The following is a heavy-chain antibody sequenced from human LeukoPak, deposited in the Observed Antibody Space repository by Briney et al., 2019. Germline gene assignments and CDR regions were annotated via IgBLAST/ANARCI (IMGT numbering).Heavy chain of an antibody. CDR1: GGSFSGYY. CDR2: INHSGST. J-gene: IGHJ4*02. CDR3: ARFWSGVDYLDY. D-gene: IGHD2-8*01. Sequence: SETLSLTCAVYGGSFSGYYWSWIRQPPGKGLEWIGEINHSGSTNYNPSLKSLVTISVDTSKNQFSLKLSSVTAADTAVYYCARFWSGVDYLDYWGQGTLVTVSS. V-gene: IGHV4-34*01.